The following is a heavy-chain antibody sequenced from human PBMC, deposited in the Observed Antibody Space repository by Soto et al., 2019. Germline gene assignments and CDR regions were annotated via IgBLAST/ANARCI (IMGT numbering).Heavy chain of an antibody. CDR1: GFTFSSYA. J-gene: IGHJ4*02. CDR2: ISYDGSNK. D-gene: IGHD3-22*01. CDR3: AREMGYYDSSGTGDY. Sequence: GGSLRLSCAASGFTFSSYAMHWVRQAPGKGLEWVAVISYDGSNKYYADSVKGRFTISRDNSKNTLYLQMNSLRAEDTAVYYCAREMGYYDSSGTGDYWGQGTLVTVSS. V-gene: IGHV3-30-3*01.